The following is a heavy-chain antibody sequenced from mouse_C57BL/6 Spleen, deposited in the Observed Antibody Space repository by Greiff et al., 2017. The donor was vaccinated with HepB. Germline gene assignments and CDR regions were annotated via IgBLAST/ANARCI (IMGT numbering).Heavy chain of an antibody. CDR3: ARPPYYYGSSPFAY. Sequence: QVQLQQSGAELAKPGASVKLSCKASGYTFTSYWMHWVKQRPGQGLEWIGYINPSSGYTKYNQKFKGKATLTVDKSSSTAYMELRSLTSEDSAVYYCARPPYYYGSSPFAYWGQGTLVTVSA. CDR1: GYTFTSYW. D-gene: IGHD1-1*01. V-gene: IGHV1-7*01. CDR2: INPSSGYT. J-gene: IGHJ3*01.